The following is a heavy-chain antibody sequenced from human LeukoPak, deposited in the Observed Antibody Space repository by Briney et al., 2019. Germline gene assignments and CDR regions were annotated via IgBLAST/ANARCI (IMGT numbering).Heavy chain of an antibody. CDR3: ARDLTISYAFDI. V-gene: IGHV3-66*02. J-gene: IGHJ3*02. CDR1: GFTVSSNY. D-gene: IGHD3-3*01. CDR2: IYSGGST. Sequence: GGSLRLSCAASGFTVSSNYMSWVRQAPGKGLEWVSVIYSGGSTYYADSVKGRFTISRDDSKNTLYLQMNSLRAEDTAVYYRARDLTISYAFDIWGQGTMVTVSS.